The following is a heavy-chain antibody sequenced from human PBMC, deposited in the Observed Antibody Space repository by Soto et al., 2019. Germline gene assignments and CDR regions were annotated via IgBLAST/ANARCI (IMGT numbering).Heavy chain of an antibody. CDR3: AVSSGTYARFDC. CDR2: IYYSGGS. D-gene: IGHD1-26*01. J-gene: IGHJ4*02. CDR1: GGSISSYY. V-gene: IGHV4-59*01. Sequence: QVQLQESGPGLVKPSETLSLTCTASGGSISSYYWSWIRQPPGKGLEWIGYIYYSGGSNYNPSLKSRVTLSLDASKKQLSLNLSSVTAADRAVYYCAVSSGTYARFDCWGQGTLVTVSS.